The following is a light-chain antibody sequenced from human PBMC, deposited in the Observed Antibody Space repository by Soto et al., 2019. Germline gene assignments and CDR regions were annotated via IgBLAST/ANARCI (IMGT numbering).Light chain of an antibody. CDR3: CIYTGNSWV. J-gene: IGLJ3*02. Sequence: QSALTQPASVSGSPGQSITISCTGTFSDINTYNFVSWFRQHPGKAPKLMIYDVSSRPSGVSDRFSGSKSGKTASLTISGLQAEDEADYYCCIYTGNSWVFGGGTQLTVL. CDR2: DVS. V-gene: IGLV2-14*01. CDR1: FSDINTYNF.